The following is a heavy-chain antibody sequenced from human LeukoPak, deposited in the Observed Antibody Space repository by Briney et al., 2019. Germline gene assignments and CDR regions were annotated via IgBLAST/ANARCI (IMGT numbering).Heavy chain of an antibody. D-gene: IGHD3-3*01. Sequence: SCKASGYSFTSYYMHWVRQAPGKGLEWVTVISSDGSNKYYADSVKGRFTISRDNSKNTLDLQMNSLRAEDTAVYYCARGPSARFFGVAKGAFDIWGQGTMVTVSS. CDR3: ARGPSARFFGVAKGAFDI. V-gene: IGHV3-30*04. J-gene: IGHJ3*02. CDR2: ISSDGSNK. CDR1: GYSFTSYY.